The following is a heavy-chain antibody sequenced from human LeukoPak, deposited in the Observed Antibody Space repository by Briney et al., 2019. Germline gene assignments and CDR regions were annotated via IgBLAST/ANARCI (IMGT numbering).Heavy chain of an antibody. V-gene: IGHV4-59*08. CDR1: GGSISSCF. CDR2: IYYSGTT. J-gene: IGHJ4*02. Sequence: SETLSLTCTVPGGSISSCFWSWIRQPPGKGLEWIGYIYYSGTTNYNPSLKSRGTISVDTSKNQFSLKLSSVTAADTAVYYCARHGRYCNSTSCYSYFDSWGQGTLVTVSS. D-gene: IGHD2-2*02. CDR3: ARHGRYCNSTSCYSYFDS.